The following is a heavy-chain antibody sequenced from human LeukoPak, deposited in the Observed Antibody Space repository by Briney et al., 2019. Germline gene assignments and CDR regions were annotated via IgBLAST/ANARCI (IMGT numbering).Heavy chain of an antibody. V-gene: IGHV3-23*01. CDR1: GFTFSSYA. CDR3: VREDTPATANY. CDR2: ISGGGDIT. Sequence: GGSLRLSCAASGFTFSSYAMSWVRQTAGKGLEWVSAISGGGDITYYADSVKGRFTISRDNSKDTLFLQMHSLRPGDTAVYYCVREDTPATANYWGQGTLVTISS. D-gene: IGHD2-21*02. J-gene: IGHJ4*02.